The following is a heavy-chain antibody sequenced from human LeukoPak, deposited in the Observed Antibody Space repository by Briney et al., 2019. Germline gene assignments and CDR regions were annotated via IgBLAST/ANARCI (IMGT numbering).Heavy chain of an antibody. D-gene: IGHD2-2*01. CDR1: GFTFSSYW. V-gene: IGHV3-7*03. CDR3: ARDYCSSTSCYADYFYGMDV. J-gene: IGHJ6*02. Sequence: GGSLRLSCAASGFTFSSYWMSWVRQAPGKGLEWVANIKQDGSEKYYVDSVKGRFTISRDNARNSLYLQMNSLRAEDTAVYYCARDYCSSTSCYADYFYGMDVWGQGPTVTVSS. CDR2: IKQDGSEK.